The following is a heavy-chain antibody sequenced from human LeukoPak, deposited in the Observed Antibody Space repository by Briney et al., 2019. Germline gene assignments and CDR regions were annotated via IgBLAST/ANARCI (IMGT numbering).Heavy chain of an antibody. D-gene: IGHD3-22*01. Sequence: GGSLRLSCAASAFTFSSYAMTWVRQAPGKGLEWVSGISGGGGSTYYADSVEGRFTISRDNSKNTLYLQINSLRAEDTAVYYCAKGGSGFLYWYFDLWGRGTLVTVSS. CDR3: AKGGSGFLYWYFDL. V-gene: IGHV3-23*01. J-gene: IGHJ2*01. CDR1: AFTFSSYA. CDR2: ISGGGGST.